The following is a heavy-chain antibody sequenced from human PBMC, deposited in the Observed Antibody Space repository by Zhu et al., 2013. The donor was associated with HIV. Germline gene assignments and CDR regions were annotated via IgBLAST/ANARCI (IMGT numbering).Heavy chain of an antibody. V-gene: IGHV1-8*01. Sequence: QVQLVQSGAEVKKPGASVKVSCKASGYTFTSYDINWVRQATGQGLEWMGWMNPNSGNTGYAQKFQGRVTMTRNTSISTAYMELSSLRSEDTAVYYCATSYYYGSGSHHYYYYGMDVWGQGTTVTVSS. J-gene: IGHJ6*02. CDR2: MNPNSGNT. CDR1: GYTFTSYD. D-gene: IGHD3-10*01. CDR3: ATSYYYGSGSHHYYYYGMDV.